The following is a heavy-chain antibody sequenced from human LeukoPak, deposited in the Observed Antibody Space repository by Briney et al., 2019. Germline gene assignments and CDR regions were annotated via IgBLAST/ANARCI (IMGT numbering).Heavy chain of an antibody. V-gene: IGHV3-23*01. J-gene: IGHJ6*03. Sequence: GGSLRLSCAASGFTFSSYAMSWVRQAPGKGLEWVSAISGSGGSTYYADSVKGRFTISRDNAKNTLYLQMNSLRAEDTAVYYCARDPPYYYYMDVWGKGTTVTVSS. CDR2: ISGSGGST. CDR1: GFTFSSYA. CDR3: ARDPPYYYYMDV.